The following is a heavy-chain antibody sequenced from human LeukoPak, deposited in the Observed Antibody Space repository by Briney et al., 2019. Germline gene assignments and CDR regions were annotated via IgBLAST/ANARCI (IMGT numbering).Heavy chain of an antibody. V-gene: IGHV3-21*01. J-gene: IGHJ4*02. Sequence: GGSLRLSCAASGFTLTDYSMTWVRQAPGKGLEWVSSISGSSSYIYYADSVKGRFTISRDNAKNTLYLQMNSLRAEDTAVYYCARVRWGGLYYFDYWGQGTLVTVSS. D-gene: IGHD3-16*01. CDR2: ISGSSSYI. CDR3: ARVRWGGLYYFDY. CDR1: GFTLTDYS.